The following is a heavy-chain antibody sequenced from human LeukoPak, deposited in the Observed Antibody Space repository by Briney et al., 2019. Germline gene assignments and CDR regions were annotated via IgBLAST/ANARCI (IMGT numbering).Heavy chain of an antibody. V-gene: IGHV1-2*02. J-gene: IGHJ5*02. CDR3: VRGCSSTSCYTGSCWFDP. CDR2: INPNSGGT. D-gene: IGHD2-2*02. CDR1: GYTFTGYY. Sequence: ASVKVSCKASGYTFTGYYMHWVRQAPGQGLEWMGWINPNSGGTNYAQKFQGRVTMTRDTSISTAYMELSRLRSDDTAVYYCVRGCSSTSCYTGSCWFDPWGQGTLVTVSS.